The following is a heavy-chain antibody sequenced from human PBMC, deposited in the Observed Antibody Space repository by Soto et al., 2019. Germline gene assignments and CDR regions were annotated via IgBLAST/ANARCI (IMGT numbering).Heavy chain of an antibody. J-gene: IGHJ6*04. CDR1: GFTFSSYA. CDR3: VSPPRNYYGMDV. Sequence: WSLRLSCAASGFTFSSYAMHWGRQAPGKRLEYVSAISSNGGSTYYADSVKGRFTISRDNYKNTLYLQMSSLRAEDTAVYYCVSPPRNYYGMDVWGEGTTVTVSS. CDR2: ISSNGGST. V-gene: IGHV3-64D*06.